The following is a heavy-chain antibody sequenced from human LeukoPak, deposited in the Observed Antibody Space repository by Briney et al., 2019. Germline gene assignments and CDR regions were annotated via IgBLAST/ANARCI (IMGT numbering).Heavy chain of an antibody. CDR1: GFTFRTYW. J-gene: IGHJ5*01. Sequence: GGSLRLSCASSGFTFRTYWMSWVRQAPGKGLQWVANIHPDGIEKYHVDSVKGRFTIFRDNARNLLYLQMSSLRADDTAVYYCSRGDDFSGDSWGQGTLVTISS. CDR3: SRGDDFSGDS. V-gene: IGHV3-7*04. D-gene: IGHD1-14*01. CDR2: IHPDGIEK.